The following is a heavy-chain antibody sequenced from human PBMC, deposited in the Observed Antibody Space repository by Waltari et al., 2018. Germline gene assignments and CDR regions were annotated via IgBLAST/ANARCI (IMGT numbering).Heavy chain of an antibody. CDR1: GGSFSGYY. Sequence: QVQLQQWGAGLLKPSEPLSLTCAVYGGSFSGYYWSWIRQPPGKGLEWIGEINHSGSTNYNPSLKSRVTISVDTSKNQFSLKLSSVTAADTAVYYCARAGGSYSISRAVGDYWGQGTLVTVSS. V-gene: IGHV4-34*01. D-gene: IGHD1-26*01. J-gene: IGHJ4*02. CDR3: ARAGGSYSISRAVGDY. CDR2: INHSGST.